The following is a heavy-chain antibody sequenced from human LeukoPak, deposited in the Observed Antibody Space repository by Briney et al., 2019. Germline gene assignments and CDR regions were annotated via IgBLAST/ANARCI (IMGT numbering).Heavy chain of an antibody. CDR1: GFTPSSYE. V-gene: IGHV3-48*03. CDR3: GSTTY. J-gene: IGHJ4*02. Sequence: PGGSLRLSCAPSGFTPSSYEMNWVRQAPGKGLEWVSYISSSGSTIYYADSVKGRFTITRDNAKNSLYLKMNSLRAEDTAVYYCGSTTYWGQGTLVTVSS. D-gene: IGHD1-26*01. CDR2: ISSSGSTI.